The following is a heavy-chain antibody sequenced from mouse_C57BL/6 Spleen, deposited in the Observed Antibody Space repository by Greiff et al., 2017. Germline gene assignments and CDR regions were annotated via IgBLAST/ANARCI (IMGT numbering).Heavy chain of an antibody. D-gene: IGHD2-1*01. V-gene: IGHV1-82*01. CDR3: ARENYGNPFEG. CDR1: GYAFSSSW. CDR2: IYPGDGDT. Sequence: QVQLQQSGPELVKPGASVKISCKASGYAFSSSWMNWMKQRPGKGLEWIGRIYPGDGDTNYNGKFKGKATLTADKSSSTAYMQLSSLTSEDSAVYFCARENYGNPFEGWGQGTTLTVSS. J-gene: IGHJ2*01.